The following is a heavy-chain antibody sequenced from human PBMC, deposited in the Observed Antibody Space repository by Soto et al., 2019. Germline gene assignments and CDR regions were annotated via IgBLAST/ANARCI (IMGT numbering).Heavy chain of an antibody. J-gene: IGHJ4*02. CDR1: GFTFSSYG. CDR3: AKDSSSWWMGFDY. CDR2: ISYDGSNK. V-gene: IGHV3-30*18. Sequence: QVQLVESGGGVVQPGRSLRLSCAASGFTFSSYGMHWVRQAPGKGLEWVAVISYDGSNKYYADSVKGRFTISRDNSKNTLYLQMNSLRAEDTAVYYCAKDSSSWWMGFDYWGQGTLVTVSS. D-gene: IGHD6-13*01.